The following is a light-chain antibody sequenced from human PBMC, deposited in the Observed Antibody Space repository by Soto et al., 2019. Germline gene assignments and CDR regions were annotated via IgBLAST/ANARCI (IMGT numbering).Light chain of an antibody. V-gene: IGKV3-15*01. CDR3: QQYNNWPPLT. Sequence: EIVMTQSPATLSVSPGERATLSCRASQSVSSNLAWYQQKPGQAPRLLIYGASTRATGIPARFSGSGSGTEFALTISILQSEDFADYYCQQYNNWPPLTFGGGTKVQIK. CDR2: GAS. CDR1: QSVSSN. J-gene: IGKJ4*01.